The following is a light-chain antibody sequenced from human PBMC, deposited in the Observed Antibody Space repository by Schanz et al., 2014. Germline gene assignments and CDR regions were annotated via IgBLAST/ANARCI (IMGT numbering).Light chain of an antibody. CDR1: QSVSSN. Sequence: IVLTQSPGTLSLSPGERATLSCRASQSVSSNLAWYQQKPGQAPRLLIYGASSRATGIPDRFSGSGSGTDFTLTISRVQAEDFAVYYCHHYGRSRWTFGQGPKVEIQ. J-gene: IGKJ1*01. V-gene: IGKV3-20*01. CDR2: GAS. CDR3: HHYGRSRWT.